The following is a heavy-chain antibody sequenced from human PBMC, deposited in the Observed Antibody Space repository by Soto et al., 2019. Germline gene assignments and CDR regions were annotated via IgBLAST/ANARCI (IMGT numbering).Heavy chain of an antibody. CDR2: IGGNT. V-gene: IGHV3-23*01. CDR3: AKDIGSSLADDYYGMDV. J-gene: IGHJ6*02. D-gene: IGHD2-15*01. CDR1: GFIFISFA. Sequence: GGSLRLSCAASGFIFISFAMSWVRQAPWKGLEWVSGIGGNTYYADSVKGRFTISRDNSKNTLYLQMNSLRAEDTAIYYCAKDIGSSLADDYYGMDVWGQGTTVTVSS.